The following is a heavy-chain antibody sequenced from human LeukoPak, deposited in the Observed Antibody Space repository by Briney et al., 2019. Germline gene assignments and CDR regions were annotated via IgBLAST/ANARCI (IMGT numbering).Heavy chain of an antibody. Sequence: SETLSLTCAVYGGSFSGYYWSWIRQPPGKGLEWIGEINHSGSTNYNPSLKSRVTISVDTSKNQFSLKLSSVTAADTAVYYCARAPRLGYCSGGSCYFHYWGQGTLVTVSS. D-gene: IGHD2-15*01. CDR2: INHSGST. CDR1: GGSFSGYY. J-gene: IGHJ4*02. V-gene: IGHV4-34*01. CDR3: ARAPRLGYCSGGSCYFHY.